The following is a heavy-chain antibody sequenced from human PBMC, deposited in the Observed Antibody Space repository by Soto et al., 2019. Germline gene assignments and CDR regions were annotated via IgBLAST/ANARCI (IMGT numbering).Heavy chain of an antibody. D-gene: IGHD6-19*01. CDR3: ARHETSSSGYPFDSYYYYYMDV. Sequence: SETLSLTCAVYGESFSGYYWSWIRQPPGKGLEWIGEINHSGSTNYNPSLKSRVTISVDTSKNQFSLKLSSVTAADTAVYYCARHETSSSGYPFDSYYYYYMDVWGKGTTVTVSS. V-gene: IGHV4-34*01. J-gene: IGHJ6*03. CDR1: GESFSGYY. CDR2: INHSGST.